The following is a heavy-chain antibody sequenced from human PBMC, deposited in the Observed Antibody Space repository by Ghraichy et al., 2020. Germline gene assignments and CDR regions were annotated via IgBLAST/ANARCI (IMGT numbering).Heavy chain of an antibody. CDR3: AKERDTSGYYSFRGDYYGMDV. Sequence: GESLNISCAASGFTFSRYGMHWVRQAPGKGLEWVAVISYDGNSKYSPDYRFTISRDNSKNTLYLQINSLRAEDTAVYYCAKERDTSGYYSFRGDYYGMDVWGQGTTVTVSS. D-gene: IGHD3-22*01. V-gene: IGHV3-30*18. CDR1: GFTFSRYG. J-gene: IGHJ6*02. CDR2: ISYDGNSK.